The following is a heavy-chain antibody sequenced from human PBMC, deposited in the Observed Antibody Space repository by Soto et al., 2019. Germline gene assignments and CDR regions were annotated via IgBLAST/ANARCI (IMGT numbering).Heavy chain of an antibody. Sequence: PGGSLRLSCAASGFKFGNYAMSRVRQAPGKGLEWVSLISATGGGTYYADSVKGRFTISRDNSHNTLYLQVHSLTAEDTAVYYCAKDRRAGGNSAFYFDFWGQGAQVTVSS. CDR2: ISATGGGT. CDR3: AKDRRAGGNSAFYFDF. V-gene: IGHV3-23*01. CDR1: GFKFGNYA. J-gene: IGHJ4*02. D-gene: IGHD3-16*01.